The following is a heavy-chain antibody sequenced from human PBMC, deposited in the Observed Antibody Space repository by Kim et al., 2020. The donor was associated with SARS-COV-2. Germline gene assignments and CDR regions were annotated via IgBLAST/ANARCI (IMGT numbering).Heavy chain of an antibody. D-gene: IGHD4-17*01. CDR2: IYYSGST. V-gene: IGHV4-39*01. Sequence: SETPSLTCTVSGGSISSSSYYWGWIRQPPGKGLEWIGSIYYSGSTYYNPSLKSRVTISVDTSKNQFSLKLSSVTAADTAVYYCARHGLSVTLAQFDYWGQGTLVTVSS. CDR3: ARHGLSVTLAQFDY. J-gene: IGHJ4*02. CDR1: GGSISSSSYY.